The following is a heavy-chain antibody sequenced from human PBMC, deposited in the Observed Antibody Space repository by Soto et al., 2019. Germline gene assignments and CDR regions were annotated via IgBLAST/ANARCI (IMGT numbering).Heavy chain of an antibody. Sequence: QVQLQESGPGLVKPSQTLPLTCTVSGGSINSDGYYWSWIRQHPGKGLEWIGYIHNTGTTYYNPSLKSRITISIDTSKNQFSLRLSSVTAADTAVYYCVRASTVTTGWFDPWGQGTLVTVSS. J-gene: IGHJ5*02. CDR2: IHNTGTT. CDR1: GGSINSDGYY. CDR3: VRASTVTTGWFDP. D-gene: IGHD4-17*01. V-gene: IGHV4-31*03.